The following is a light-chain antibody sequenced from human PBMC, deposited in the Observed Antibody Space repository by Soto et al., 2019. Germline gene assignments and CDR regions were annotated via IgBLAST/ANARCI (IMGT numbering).Light chain of an antibody. CDR2: AGS. CDR3: QQYNKWPPT. V-gene: IGKV3-15*01. Sequence: EIVMTQSPATLSVSPGERATLSCWASQSVSSNLAWYQQRPGQAPRLLIYAGSTRATGIPARFSGSGSGTEFTLTLSSLQSEDFAVYYCQQYNKWPPTFGPGTKVDIK. CDR1: QSVSSN. J-gene: IGKJ3*01.